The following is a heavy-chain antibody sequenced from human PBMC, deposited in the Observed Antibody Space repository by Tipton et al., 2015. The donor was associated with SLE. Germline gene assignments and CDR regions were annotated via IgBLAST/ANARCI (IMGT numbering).Heavy chain of an antibody. CDR1: GFTFSSYA. CDR3: AQGGWADY. J-gene: IGHJ4*02. V-gene: IGHV3-30*02. Sequence: SLRLSCAASGFTFSSYAIHWVRQAPGKGLEWVAFIRYDGSNKYYADSVKGRITISRDNSKNTLYLQMNSLRAEDTAVYYCAQGGWADYWGQGTLVTVSS. D-gene: IGHD6-19*01. CDR2: IRYDGSNK.